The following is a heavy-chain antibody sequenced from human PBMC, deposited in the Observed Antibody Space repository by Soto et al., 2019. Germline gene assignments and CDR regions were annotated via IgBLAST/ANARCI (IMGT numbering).Heavy chain of an antibody. J-gene: IGHJ6*03. CDR1: GFTFSSYS. CDR3: ARDPQYCIGGSCYPHYYYYYYMDV. V-gene: IGHV3-48*01. Sequence: EVQLVESGGGLVQPGGSLRLSCAASGFTFSSYSMNWVRQAPGKGLEWVSYISSSSSTIYYADSVQGRFTRSKDNANTALYLQMNSLRAEDTAVYYCARDPQYCIGGSCYPHYYYYYYMDVWGKGTTVTVSS. D-gene: IGHD2-15*01. CDR2: ISSSSSTI.